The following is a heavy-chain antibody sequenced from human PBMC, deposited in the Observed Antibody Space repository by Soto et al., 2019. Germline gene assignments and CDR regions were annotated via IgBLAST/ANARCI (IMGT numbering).Heavy chain of an antibody. V-gene: IGHV4-59*01. CDR2: IYYSGST. CDR1: YGSISSYY. D-gene: IGHD3-10*01. Sequence: PSETLSLTCPVSYGSISSYYLSLILQPPGKGLEWIGYIYYSGSTNYNPSLKSRVTISVDTSKNQFSLKLSSVTAADTAVYYCARDPGSGSYYGWFDTWGQGTLVTVSS. CDR3: ARDPGSGSYYGWFDT. J-gene: IGHJ5*02.